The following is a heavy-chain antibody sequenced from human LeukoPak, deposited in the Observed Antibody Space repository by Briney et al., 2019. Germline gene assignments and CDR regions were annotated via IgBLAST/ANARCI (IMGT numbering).Heavy chain of an antibody. V-gene: IGHV3-7*01. CDR3: ARGLGSTVTTGIGDY. D-gene: IGHD4-17*01. Sequence: GGSLRLSCAASGFTFSGYWMTWVRQAPGKGLEWVANIKRDGSEKYYVDSVEGRFTISRDNAKSSLYLQMNSLRAEDTAVYYCARGLGSTVTTGIGDYWGQGTLVIVSS. J-gene: IGHJ4*02. CDR2: IKRDGSEK. CDR1: GFTFSGYW.